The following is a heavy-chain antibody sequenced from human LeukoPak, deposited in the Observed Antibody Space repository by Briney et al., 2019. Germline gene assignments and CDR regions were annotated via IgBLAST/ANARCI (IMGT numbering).Heavy chain of an antibody. Sequence: KTGGSLRLSCAASGLTFSTYIMNGVRHAPGKGLEWVVSISISSNYIYYADSVKGRFIISRDNAKNSMYLQMNSLRVEDTAVYYCARVGQIAVAGTIFDSFDPWGQGTLVTVSS. CDR3: ARVGQIAVAGTIFDSFDP. V-gene: IGHV3-21*01. CDR1: GLTFSTYI. CDR2: ISISSNYI. D-gene: IGHD6-19*01. J-gene: IGHJ5*02.